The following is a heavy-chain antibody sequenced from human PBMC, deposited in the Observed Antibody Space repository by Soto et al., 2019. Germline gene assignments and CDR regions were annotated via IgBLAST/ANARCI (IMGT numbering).Heavy chain of an antibody. CDR2: VNPNSGNT. Sequence: ASVKVSCKASGYTFTSYDVMWVRQATGQGLEWMGWVNPNSGNTDSAQKFQGRVTMTTDTSTSTAYMELRSLRSDDTAVYYCARDYHDTRGRAFDIWGQGTRVTVSS. J-gene: IGHJ3*02. V-gene: IGHV1-8*01. CDR1: GYTFTSYD. CDR3: ARDYHDTRGRAFDI. D-gene: IGHD3-22*01.